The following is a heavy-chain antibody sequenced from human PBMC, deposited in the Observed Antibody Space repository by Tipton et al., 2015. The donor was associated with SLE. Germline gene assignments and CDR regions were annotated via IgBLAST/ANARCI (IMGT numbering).Heavy chain of an antibody. CDR2: INSDGSST. J-gene: IGHJ6*03. CDR1: GFTFSSYW. D-gene: IGHD2-2*01. CDR3: TREYPGYYYLDV. Sequence: GSLRLSCAASGFTFSSYWMHWVRQAPGKGLVWVSRINSDGSSTRYADSEKGRSTISRDNAKNTLYLQMNSLTAEDTAVYYCTREYPGYYYLDVWGKGTTVTVSS. V-gene: IGHV3-74*01.